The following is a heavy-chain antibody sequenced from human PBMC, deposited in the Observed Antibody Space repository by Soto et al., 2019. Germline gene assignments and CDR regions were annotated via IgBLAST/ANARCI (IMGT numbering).Heavy chain of an antibody. D-gene: IGHD3-22*01. CDR2: ISGSGGST. V-gene: IGHV3-23*01. J-gene: IGHJ4*02. Sequence: EVQLLESGGGLVQPEGSLRLSCGASGFNFRLYPMAWVRQAPGKGLEWVSSISGSGGSTFYADSVKGRFTISRDNSKNTLYLQMDTLRAGDSAVYYCAKAHTFRFYYFTGGDYWGQGTLVTVSS. CDR3: AKAHTFRFYYFTGGDY. CDR1: GFNFRLYP.